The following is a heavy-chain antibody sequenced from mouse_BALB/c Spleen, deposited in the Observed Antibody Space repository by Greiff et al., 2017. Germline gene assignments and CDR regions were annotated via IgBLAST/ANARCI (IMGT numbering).Heavy chain of an antibody. CDR2: IDPANGNT. CDR3: ARNGNYKYYAMDY. V-gene: IGHV14-3*02. D-gene: IGHD2-1*01. CDR1: GFNIKDTY. J-gene: IGHJ4*01. Sequence: EVQGVESGAELVKPGASVKLSCTASGFNIKDTYMHWVKQRPEQGLEWIGRIDPANGNTKYDPKFQGKATITADTSSNTAYLQLSSLTSEDTAVYYCARNGNYKYYAMDYWGQGTSVTVSS.